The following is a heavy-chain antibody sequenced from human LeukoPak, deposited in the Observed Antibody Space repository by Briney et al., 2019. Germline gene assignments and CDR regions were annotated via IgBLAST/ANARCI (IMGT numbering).Heavy chain of an antibody. V-gene: IGHV4-30-4*08. CDR2: IYYSGST. J-gene: IGHJ4*02. Sequence: PSQTLSLTCTVSGGSISSGDYYWSWIRQPPGKGLEWIGYIYYSGSTYHNPSLKSRVTMSVDTSKNQFSLKLSSVTAADTAVYYCARGVMVRGVSNDYWGQGTLVTVSS. CDR1: GGSISSGDYY. D-gene: IGHD3-10*01. CDR3: ARGVMVRGVSNDY.